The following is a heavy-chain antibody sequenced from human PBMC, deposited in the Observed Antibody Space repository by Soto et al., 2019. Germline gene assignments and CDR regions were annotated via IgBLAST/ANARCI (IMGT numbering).Heavy chain of an antibody. CDR2: IYHSGST. V-gene: IGHV4-30-2*01. CDR3: AREVVLYDYLSCFDP. Sequence: QLQLQESGSGLVKPSQTLSLTCAVSGGSISSGGHSWSWLRQPPGKGLEWIGYIYHSGSTDYNPSLKSRVTMSVDTSKNQFSLRLSSVTAADTAVYYCAREVVLYDYLSCFDPWGQGALVTVSS. CDR1: GGSISSGGHS. J-gene: IGHJ5*02. D-gene: IGHD3-10*01.